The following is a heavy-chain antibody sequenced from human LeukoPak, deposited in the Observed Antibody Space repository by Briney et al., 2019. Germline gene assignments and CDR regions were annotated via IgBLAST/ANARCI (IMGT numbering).Heavy chain of an antibody. CDR2: ISYDGSNK. J-gene: IGHJ4*02. CDR1: GFTFSSYA. V-gene: IGHV3-30-3*01. D-gene: IGHD2-2*01. Sequence: GGSLRLSCAASGFTFSSYAMHSVRQAPGKGLEWVAVISYDGSNKYYADSVKGRFTISRDNSKNTLYLQMNSLRAEDTTVYYCARDGGGYCSSISCYQNYFDYWGQGTLVTVSS. CDR3: ARDGGGYCSSISCYQNYFDY.